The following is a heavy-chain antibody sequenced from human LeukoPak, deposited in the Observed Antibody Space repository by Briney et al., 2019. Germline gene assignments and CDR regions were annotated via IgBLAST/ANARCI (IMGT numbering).Heavy chain of an antibody. J-gene: IGHJ3*01. CDR2: VYYSGRT. CDR1: GDSVSSDSYY. V-gene: IGHV4-61*01. CDR3: VGEASTSYYDSSGYYRQTETFDV. D-gene: IGHD3-22*01. Sequence: PSETLSLTCAVSGDSVSSDSYYRHWIRRSPGKGLEWVGFVYYSGRTKYNPSLKGRVAMSIDTSKNQVSLRLRSVTAADTAMYFCVGEASTSYYDSSGYYRQTETFDVWGLGTMVTVSS.